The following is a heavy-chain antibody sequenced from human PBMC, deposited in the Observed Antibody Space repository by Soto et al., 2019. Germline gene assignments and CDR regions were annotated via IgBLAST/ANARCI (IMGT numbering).Heavy chain of an antibody. CDR3: AKDAHYYGSGRVGYYYYGMDV. CDR2: ISGSGGST. V-gene: IGHV3-23*01. Sequence: LRLSCAASGFTFISYAMSWVRQAPGKGLEWVSAISGSGGSTYYADSVKGRFTISRDNSKNTLYLQMNSLRAEDTAVYYCAKDAHYYGSGRVGYYYYGMDVWGQGTTVTVSS. CDR1: GFTFISYA. J-gene: IGHJ6*02. D-gene: IGHD3-10*01.